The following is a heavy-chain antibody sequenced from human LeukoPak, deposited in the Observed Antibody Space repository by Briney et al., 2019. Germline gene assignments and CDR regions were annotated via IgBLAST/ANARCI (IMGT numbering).Heavy chain of an antibody. CDR3: AREGYYGSGSPPSLYFDY. CDR2: ISGGGGST. Sequence: GGSLRLSCAASGFTFTSYSMNWVRQAPGKGLEWVSTISGGGGSTYYADSVKGRFTISRDNSRSTLYLQMNSLRPEDTAIYYCAREGYYGSGSPPSLYFDYWGQGTLVTVSS. J-gene: IGHJ4*02. CDR1: GFTFTSYS. V-gene: IGHV3-23*01. D-gene: IGHD3-10*01.